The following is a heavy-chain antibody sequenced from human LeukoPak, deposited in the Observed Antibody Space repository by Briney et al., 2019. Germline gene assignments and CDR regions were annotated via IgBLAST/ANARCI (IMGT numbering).Heavy chain of an antibody. CDR1: GFTFSSYA. J-gene: IGHJ4*02. Sequence: PGGSLGLSCAASGFTFSSYAMTWVRQAPGKGLEWVSTISDSGGSTYYANSVKGRFTLFRDNSKNTLFVQMNSLGAEDTAVYYCAKSHSVVSRGYFDYWGQGILVTVSS. V-gene: IGHV3-23*01. CDR2: ISDSGGST. CDR3: AKSHSVVSRGYFDY. D-gene: IGHD2-2*01.